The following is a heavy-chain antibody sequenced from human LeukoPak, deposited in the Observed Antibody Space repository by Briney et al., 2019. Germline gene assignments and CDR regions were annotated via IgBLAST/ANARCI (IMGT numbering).Heavy chain of an antibody. V-gene: IGHV3-23*01. D-gene: IGHD2-15*01. J-gene: IGHJ3*02. CDR3: AKPNYCSGGSCYHSDAFDI. CDR2: ISGSGGST. CDR1: GFTFSTYW. Sequence: PGGSLRLSCEASGFTFSTYWMSWVRQAPGKGLEWVSAISGSGGSTYYVDSVKRRFTISRDNSKNTLYLQMNSLRSEDTAVYYCAKPNYCSGGSCYHSDAFDIWGQGTMVTVSS.